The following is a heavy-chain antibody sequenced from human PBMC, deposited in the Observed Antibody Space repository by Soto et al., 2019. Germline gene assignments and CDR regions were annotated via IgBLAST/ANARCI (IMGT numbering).Heavy chain of an antibody. CDR3: ARGKREYSYRNGALDY. CDR2: IYSGGST. J-gene: IGHJ4*02. D-gene: IGHD5-18*01. Sequence: EVQLVESGGGLVQPGGSLRLSCAASGFTVSSNYMSWVRQAPGKGLEWVSVIYSGGSTYYADSVKGRFTISRHNSKNTLYLQMNSLRAEDTAVYYCARGKREYSYRNGALDYWGQGTLVTVSS. V-gene: IGHV3-53*04. CDR1: GFTVSSNY.